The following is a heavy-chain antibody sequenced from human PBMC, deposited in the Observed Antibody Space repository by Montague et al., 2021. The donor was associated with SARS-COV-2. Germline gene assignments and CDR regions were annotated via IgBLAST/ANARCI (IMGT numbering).Heavy chain of an antibody. Sequence: SLRLSCAASGFTFSSYAMCWVRQAPGKGLEWVSGIVNNGRKSFYADSVKGRFVISRDNSDKMVYLRLNSLRAEDTAIYYCAKETAASDNPLFDSWGQGTLVTVSS. CDR3: AKETAASDNPLFDS. CDR1: GFTFSSYA. V-gene: IGHV3-23*01. D-gene: IGHD6-13*01. CDR2: IVNNGRKS. J-gene: IGHJ4*02.